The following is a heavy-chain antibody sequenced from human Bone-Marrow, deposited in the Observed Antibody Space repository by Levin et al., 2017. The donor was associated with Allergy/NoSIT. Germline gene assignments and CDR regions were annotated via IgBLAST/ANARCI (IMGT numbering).Heavy chain of an antibody. CDR2: IIPMFGTV. CDR3: ARAGVGAAGTFNLGGMDV. D-gene: IGHD6-13*01. J-gene: IGHJ6*02. Sequence: SVKVSCKASGGTLSRYAISWVRQAPGQGLEWMGVIIPMFGTVNYAQNFQGRITITADESTGTAYMELSSLRSDDTAVYYCARAGVGAAGTFNLGGMDVWGQGTTVTVFS. V-gene: IGHV1-69*13. CDR1: GGTLSRYA.